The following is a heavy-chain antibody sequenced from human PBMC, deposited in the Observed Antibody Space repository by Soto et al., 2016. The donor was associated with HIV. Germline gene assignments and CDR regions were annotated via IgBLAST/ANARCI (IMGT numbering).Heavy chain of an antibody. J-gene: IGHJ4*02. CDR3: ATRIGYSYGFYYFDS. CDR2: INPNTGGT. Sequence: QVQLVQSGAEVKKPGASVKVSCKASGYTFTDYYIHWVRQAPGQGPEWMGWINPNTGGTNYAQKFQGRVTTTRDTSIRTAYMDLSRLRSADTAVYYCATRIGYSYGFYYFDSWGQGTLVTVSS. CDR1: GYTFTDYY. D-gene: IGHD5-18*01. V-gene: IGHV1-2*02.